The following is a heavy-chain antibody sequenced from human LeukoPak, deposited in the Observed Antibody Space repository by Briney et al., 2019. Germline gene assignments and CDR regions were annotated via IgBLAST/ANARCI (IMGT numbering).Heavy chain of an antibody. V-gene: IGHV4-39*07. D-gene: IGHD3-22*01. CDR1: GGSITSRSCY. CDR2: IFYVGST. J-gene: IGHJ3*02. CDR3: ARDYYDSRGEAFDI. Sequence: PSETLSLTCTVSGGSITSRSCYWGWVRQTPGKGLEWIGYIFYVGSTNYNPSLKSRVTISVDTSKNQFSLKLNSVTAADTAVYYCARDYYDSRGEAFDIWGQGTMVTVSS.